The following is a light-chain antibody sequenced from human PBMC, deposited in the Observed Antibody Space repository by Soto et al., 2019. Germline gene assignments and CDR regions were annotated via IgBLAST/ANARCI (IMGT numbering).Light chain of an antibody. CDR2: AAS. CDR3: QQLLSYPIT. V-gene: IGKV1-9*01. J-gene: IGKJ5*01. CDR1: QGISSY. Sequence: DIQLTQSPSFLSASVGDRVTITFRASQGISSYLAWYQQKPGKAPKLLIYAASTLQSGVPSRFSGSGSGTEFTLTISSLQPEDFATYYCQQLLSYPITFGQGTRLEIK.